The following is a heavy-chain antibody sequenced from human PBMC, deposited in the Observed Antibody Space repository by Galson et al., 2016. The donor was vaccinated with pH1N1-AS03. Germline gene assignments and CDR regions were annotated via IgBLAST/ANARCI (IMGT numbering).Heavy chain of an antibody. D-gene: IGHD6-25*01. CDR3: AKDLATATIVTPGDDFEY. CDR1: GFTFSGSW. Sequence: SLRLSCAASGFTFSGSWMHWVRQVPGKALAWVSRINEDGTITTYADSVKGRFTISRDNAKSTLYLQMTSLRADDTAVYYCAKDLATATIVTPGDDFEYWGQGNLVTVSS. CDR2: INEDGTIT. V-gene: IGHV3-74*01. J-gene: IGHJ4*02.